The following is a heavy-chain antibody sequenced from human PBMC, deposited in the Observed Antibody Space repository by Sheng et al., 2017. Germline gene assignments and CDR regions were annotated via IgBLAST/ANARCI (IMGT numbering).Heavy chain of an antibody. CDR1: GFTFSNYA. CDR2: LRSSGRTT. J-gene: IGHJ6*03. V-gene: IGHV3-23*04. CDR3: ARGDNSYYMDV. Sequence: EVQLVESGGGLVQPGGSLRLSCEASGFTFSNYAMTWVRQAPGKGLEWVSALRSSGRTTDYADSVKGRFTISRDNSKNTLYLQMNSLRAEDTAVYYCARGDNSYYMDVWGQGTTVTVSS.